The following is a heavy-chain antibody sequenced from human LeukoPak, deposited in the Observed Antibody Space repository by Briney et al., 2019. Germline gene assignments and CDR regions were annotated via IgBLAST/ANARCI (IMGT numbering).Heavy chain of an antibody. CDR1: GGSISSYY. CDR2: IYTSGST. Sequence: SETLSLTCTVSGGSISSYYWSWIRQPAGKGLEWIGRIYTSGSTNYNPSLKSRVTMSVDTSKNQFSLKLSSVTAADTAVYYCARDKDYGDYNRYWYSDLWGRGTLVTVSS. J-gene: IGHJ2*01. CDR3: ARDKDYGDYNRYWYSDL. V-gene: IGHV4-4*07. D-gene: IGHD4-17*01.